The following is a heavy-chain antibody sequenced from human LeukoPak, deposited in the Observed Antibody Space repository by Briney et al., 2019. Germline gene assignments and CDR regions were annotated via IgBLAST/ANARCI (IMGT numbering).Heavy chain of an antibody. V-gene: IGHV1-46*01. CDR2: INPSGGST. Sequence: ASVKVSCKASGYTFTSYYMHWLRQPPGQGLEWMGIINPSGGSTSYAQKFQGRVPMTRDTSTSTVYMELSSLRSEDTAVYYCARDYQVELVLHYYYYYGMDVWGQGTTVTVSS. CDR1: GYTFTSYY. D-gene: IGHD6-6*01. J-gene: IGHJ6*02. CDR3: ARDYQVELVLHYYYYYGMDV.